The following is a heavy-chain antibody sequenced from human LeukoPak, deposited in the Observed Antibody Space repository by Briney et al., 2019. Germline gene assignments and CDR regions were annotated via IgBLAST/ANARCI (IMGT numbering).Heavy chain of an antibody. V-gene: IGHV4-4*09. J-gene: IGHJ4*02. CDR3: ASADWLFPFYFDY. Sequence: SETLSLTCTVSGGSISSYYRSWIRQPPGKGLEWIGYIYTSGSTNYNPSLKSRVTISVDTSKNQFSLKLSSVTAADTAVYYCASADWLFPFYFDYWGQGTLVTVSS. D-gene: IGHD3-9*01. CDR1: GGSISSYY. CDR2: IYTSGST.